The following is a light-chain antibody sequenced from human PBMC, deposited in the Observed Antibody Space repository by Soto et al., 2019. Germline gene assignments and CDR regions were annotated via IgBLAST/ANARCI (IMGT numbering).Light chain of an antibody. J-gene: IGKJ1*01. CDR1: QSVRTS. CDR3: QQRTDWPRT. V-gene: IGKV3-11*01. Sequence: EFVLTQSPGTLSLSPGERATLSCRASQSVRTSLAWYQHKPGQAPRLVIYGASTRATGIPARFSGSGSGTEFTLTISNVEPEDFAVYYCQQRTDWPRTFGQGTKVDIK. CDR2: GAS.